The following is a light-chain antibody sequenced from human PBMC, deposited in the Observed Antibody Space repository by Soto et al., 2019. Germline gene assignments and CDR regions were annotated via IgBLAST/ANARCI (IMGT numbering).Light chain of an antibody. Sequence: EIVLTQSPGTLSLSPGERATLSCRACQNLTFNSLAWYQQKPGRAPRLLIHGASDRATDVPDRVSGNGSGADFTLNINRLEPKDKQVYFCQQYTSFPLAVGGGTKQDIK. CDR1: QNLTFNS. V-gene: IGKV3-20*01. CDR2: GAS. J-gene: IGKJ4*01. CDR3: QQYTSFPLA.